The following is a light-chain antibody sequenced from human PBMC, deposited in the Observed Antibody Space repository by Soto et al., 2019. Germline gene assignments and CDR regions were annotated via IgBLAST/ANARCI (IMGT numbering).Light chain of an antibody. J-gene: IGKJ1*01. CDR3: HHYNNWPRT. CDR2: DAS. Sequence: EIVLTQSPATLSLSPGERATLSCRASQSVIRYLAWYQQKPGQAPSLLIYDASTRATGIPARFSGSGSETDFTLTISSLQSEDFAVYYCHHYNNWPRTFGQGTKVDIK. V-gene: IGKV3-11*01. CDR1: QSVIRY.